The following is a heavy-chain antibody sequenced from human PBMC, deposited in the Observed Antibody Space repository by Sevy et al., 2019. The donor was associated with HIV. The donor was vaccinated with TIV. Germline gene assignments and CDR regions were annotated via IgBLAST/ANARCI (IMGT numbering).Heavy chain of an antibody. Sequence: GGSLRLSCAASGFTFSKAWMNWVRQAPGKGLEWVGRIKSKTDGGTTDYAASVKGRFTISRDDSKNTLYLQMNSLKTDDTAVHYCTTKKDFWSGYFYFDYWGQGTLVTVSS. CDR3: TTKKDFWSGYFYFDY. V-gene: IGHV3-15*05. CDR1: GFTFSKAW. CDR2: IKSKTDGGTT. J-gene: IGHJ4*02. D-gene: IGHD3-3*01.